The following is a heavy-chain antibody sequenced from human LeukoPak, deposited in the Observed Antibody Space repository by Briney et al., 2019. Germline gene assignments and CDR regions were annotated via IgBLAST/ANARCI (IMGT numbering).Heavy chain of an antibody. CDR2: IYTSGST. CDR3: ARGTSSSSWRDYFDY. CDR1: GGSISSSSYY. Sequence: PSETLSLTCTVSGGSISSSSYYWSWIRQPAGKGLEWIGRIYTSGSTNYNPSLKSRVTMSVDTSKNQFSLKLSSVTAADTAVYYCARGTSSSSWRDYFDYWGQGTLVTVSS. D-gene: IGHD6-13*01. V-gene: IGHV4-61*02. J-gene: IGHJ4*02.